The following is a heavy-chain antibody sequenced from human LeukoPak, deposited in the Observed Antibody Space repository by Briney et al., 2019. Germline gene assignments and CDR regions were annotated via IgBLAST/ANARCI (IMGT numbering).Heavy chain of an antibody. Sequence: ASVKVSCKASGYTFNTYGITWVRQAPGQGLEWMGWISGYNGKTKYAQKLQGRVTMTEDTSTDTAYMELSSLRSEDTAVYYCATSRFGELCLGYWGQGTLVTVSS. CDR3: ATSRFGELCLGY. CDR2: ISGYNGKT. D-gene: IGHD3-10*01. CDR1: GYTFNTYG. J-gene: IGHJ4*02. V-gene: IGHV1-18*01.